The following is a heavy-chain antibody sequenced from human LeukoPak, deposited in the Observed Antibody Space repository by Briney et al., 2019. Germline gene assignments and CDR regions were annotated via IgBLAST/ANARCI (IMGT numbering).Heavy chain of an antibody. J-gene: IGHJ5*02. CDR2: INPSGGST. CDR1: GYTFTSYY. D-gene: IGHD4-23*01. CDR3: ARDNSVEDTAWWFDP. V-gene: IGHV1-46*01. Sequence: ASVKVSCKASGYTFTSYYMHWVRQAPGQGLEWMGIINPSGGSTSYAQKFQGRVTMTRDMSTSTDYMELSSLRSEETAVYYCARDNSVEDTAWWFDPWGQGTLVTVSS.